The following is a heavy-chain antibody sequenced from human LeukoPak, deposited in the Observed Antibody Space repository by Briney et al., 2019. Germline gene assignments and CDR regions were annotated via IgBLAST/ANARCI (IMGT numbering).Heavy chain of an antibody. Sequence: SETLSLTCTVSGGSISNYWSWIRQPPGKGLEWIGYIYYSGSTNYNPSLKSRVTISVDTSKNQFSLKLSSVTAADTAVYYCARVTGTTQTNWFDPWGQGTLVTVSS. J-gene: IGHJ5*02. V-gene: IGHV4-59*01. CDR1: GGSISNY. D-gene: IGHD1-7*01. CDR2: IYYSGST. CDR3: ARVTGTTQTNWFDP.